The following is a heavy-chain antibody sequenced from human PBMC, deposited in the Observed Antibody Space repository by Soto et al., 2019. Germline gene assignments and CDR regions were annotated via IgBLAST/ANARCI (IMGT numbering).Heavy chain of an antibody. J-gene: IGHJ4*02. Sequence: EVQLLESGGALVQPGGSLRLSCAVSGVTFSSYAMSWVRQAPGKGLEWVSAISGSGGVTYHADSVKGRFTTSRDNSKNTLYLQMNSLRAEDTAVYYCAKDGGWYPVGSYFDYWGQGTLVTVSS. CDR2: ISGSGGVT. CDR1: GVTFSSYA. V-gene: IGHV3-23*01. CDR3: AKDGGWYPVGSYFDY. D-gene: IGHD6-19*01.